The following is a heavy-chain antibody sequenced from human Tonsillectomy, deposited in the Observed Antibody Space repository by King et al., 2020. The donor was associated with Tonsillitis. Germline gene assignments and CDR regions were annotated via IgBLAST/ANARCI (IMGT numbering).Heavy chain of an antibody. CDR3: AKYGGDGYNYDN. CDR1: GGPIGNYF. V-gene: IGHV4-59*08. CDR2: INSSGIT. Sequence: VQLQESGPGLVKPSETLALTCSLSGGPIGNYFWSWIRQPQGQGLEWIGYINSSGITNYNPSLKSRVIISVDTSKNEFSLKLRSVSAADTAVYYCAKYGGDGYNYDNWGQGTLVTVSS. D-gene: IGHD5-24*01. J-gene: IGHJ4*02.